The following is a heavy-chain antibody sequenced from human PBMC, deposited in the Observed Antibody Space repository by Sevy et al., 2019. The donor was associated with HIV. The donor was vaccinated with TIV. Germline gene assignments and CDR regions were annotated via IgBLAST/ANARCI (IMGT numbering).Heavy chain of an antibody. CDR3: AKEAPHKHWLPPSYYFDY. V-gene: IGHV3-23*01. CDR1: GFTFSSYA. D-gene: IGHD6-19*01. CDR2: ISGSGGSK. Sequence: LSLTCAASGFTFSSYAMSWVRQAPGKGLEWVSAISGSGGSKYYADSVKGRFTISRDNSKNTKYLQMHRLRAEATAVYYCAKEAPHKHWLPPSYYFDYWGQGTLVTVSS. J-gene: IGHJ4*02.